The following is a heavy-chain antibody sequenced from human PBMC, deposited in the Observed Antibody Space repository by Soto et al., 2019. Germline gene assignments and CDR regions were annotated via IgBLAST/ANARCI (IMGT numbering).Heavy chain of an antibody. CDR2: MNPNSGNT. Sequence: VTVSCKASGYTFTSYDINCVRQATGQGLEWMGWMNPNSGNTGYAQKFQGRVAMTRNTSISTAYMELSSLRSEDTAVYYCARGRGRHSSRQGYSGQGPLVTVYS. D-gene: IGHD6-13*01. CDR1: GYTFTSYD. CDR3: ARGRGRHSSRQGY. J-gene: IGHJ4*02. V-gene: IGHV1-8*01.